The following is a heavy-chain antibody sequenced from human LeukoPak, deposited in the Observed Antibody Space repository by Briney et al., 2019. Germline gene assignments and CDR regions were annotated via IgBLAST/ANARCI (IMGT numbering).Heavy chain of an antibody. Sequence: GGSLRLSCAASGFTFSSYAMHWVRQAPGKGPEWVAVISYDGSNKYYADSVKGRFTISRDNSKNTLYLQMNSLRAEDTAVYYCARESVAGTYYYYGMDVWGQGTTVTVSS. V-gene: IGHV3-30*04. CDR2: ISYDGSNK. CDR3: ARESVAGTYYYYGMDV. J-gene: IGHJ6*02. CDR1: GFTFSSYA. D-gene: IGHD6-19*01.